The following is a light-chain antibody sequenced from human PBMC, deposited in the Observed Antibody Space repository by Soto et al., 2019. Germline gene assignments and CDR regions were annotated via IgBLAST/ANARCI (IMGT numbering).Light chain of an antibody. Sequence: QSVLTQPPSASGSPGQSVTISCIGTSSDVGGYNYVSWYQQHPGKAPKLMIYEVSKRPSGVPDRFSGSKSGNTASLTVSGLQAEDDADYYCSSYAASNNLGVFGGGTKRTVL. CDR2: EVS. CDR1: SSDVGGYNY. CDR3: SSYAASNNLGV. V-gene: IGLV2-8*01. J-gene: IGLJ2*01.